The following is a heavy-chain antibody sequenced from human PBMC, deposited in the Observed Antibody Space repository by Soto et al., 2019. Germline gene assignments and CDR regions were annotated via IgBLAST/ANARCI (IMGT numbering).Heavy chain of an antibody. Sequence: GGSLRLSCAASGFTFSSYAMHWVRQAPGKGLEWVAVISYDGSNKYYADSVKGRFTISRDNSKNTLYLQMNSLRAEDTAVYYCAREGSGSSYYGMDVWGQGTTVTVSS. V-gene: IGHV3-30-3*01. CDR2: ISYDGSNK. CDR1: GFTFSSYA. D-gene: IGHD3-10*01. CDR3: AREGSGSSYYGMDV. J-gene: IGHJ6*02.